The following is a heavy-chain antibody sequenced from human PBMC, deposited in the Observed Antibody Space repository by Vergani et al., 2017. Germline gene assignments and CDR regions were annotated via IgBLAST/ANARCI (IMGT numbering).Heavy chain of an antibody. V-gene: IGHV3-9*01. D-gene: IGHD2-2*01. CDR2: ISWNSGSI. CDR3: AKDRALGVVPAAFDY. CDR1: GFTFDDYA. Sequence: EVQLVESGGGLVQPGRSLRLSCAASGFTFDDYAMHWVRQAPGKGLEWVSGISWNSGSIGYADSVKGRFTISRDNAKNSLYLQMNSLRAEDTALYYCAKDRALGVVPAAFDYWGQGTLVTVSS. J-gene: IGHJ4*02.